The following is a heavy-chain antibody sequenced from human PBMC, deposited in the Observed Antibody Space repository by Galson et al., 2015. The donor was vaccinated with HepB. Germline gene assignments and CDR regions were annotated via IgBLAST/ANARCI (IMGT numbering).Heavy chain of an antibody. CDR1: GGTFSSYA. D-gene: IGHD6-19*01. J-gene: IGHJ6*02. CDR2: IIPIFGIA. Sequence: SVKVSCKASGGTFSSYAISWVRQAPGQGLEWMGGIIPIFGIANYAQKFQGRVTITADESTSTAYMELSSLRPEDTAVYYCARDRIAVAGASYYYYYYGMDVWGQGTTVTVSS. CDR3: ARDRIAVAGASYYYYYYGMDV. V-gene: IGHV1-69*13.